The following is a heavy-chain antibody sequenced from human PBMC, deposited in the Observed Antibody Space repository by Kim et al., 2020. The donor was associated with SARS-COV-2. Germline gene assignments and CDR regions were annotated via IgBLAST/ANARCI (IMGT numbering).Heavy chain of an antibody. CDR1: GYSFTSYW. CDR3: ASERGYSYGYSG. J-gene: IGHJ4*02. CDR2: IDLSDSYT. Sequence: GESLKISCKGSGYSFTSYWISWVRQMPGKGLEWMGRIDLSDSYTNYSPSFQGHVTISADKSLSTAYLQWSSLKASDTAMYYCASERGYSYGYSGWGQGTLVTVSS. V-gene: IGHV5-10-1*01. D-gene: IGHD5-18*01.